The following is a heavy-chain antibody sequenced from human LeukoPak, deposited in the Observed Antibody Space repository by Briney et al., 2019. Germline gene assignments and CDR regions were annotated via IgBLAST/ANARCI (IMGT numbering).Heavy chain of an antibody. V-gene: IGHV1-18*01. J-gene: IGHJ6*02. Sequence: GASVKVSCKASGYTFTSYGISWVRQAPGQGLEWMGWISAYNGNTNYAQKLQGRVTMTTDTSTSTAYMELGSLRSDDTAVYYCARWNYYDSSGPNYYYYGMDVWGQGTTVTVSS. CDR3: ARWNYYDSSGPNYYYYGMDV. CDR2: ISAYNGNT. CDR1: GYTFTSYG. D-gene: IGHD3-22*01.